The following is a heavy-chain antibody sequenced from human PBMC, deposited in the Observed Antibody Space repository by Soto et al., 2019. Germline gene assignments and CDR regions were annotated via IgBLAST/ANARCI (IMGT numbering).Heavy chain of an antibody. D-gene: IGHD2-2*03. CDR1: GGSISGGGYY. CDR2: IYYSGST. CDR3: ARRNGGSGYCSSTSCQFEY. V-gene: IGHV4-31*03. J-gene: IGHJ4*02. Sequence: SETLSLTCTVSGGSISGGGYYWSWIRQHPGKGLEWIGYIYYSGSTYYNPSLKSRVTISVDTSKNQFSLKLSSVTAADTAVYYCARRNGGSGYCSSTSCQFEYWGQGTLVTVSS.